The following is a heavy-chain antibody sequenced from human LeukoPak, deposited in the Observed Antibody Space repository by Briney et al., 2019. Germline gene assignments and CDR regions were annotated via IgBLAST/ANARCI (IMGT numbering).Heavy chain of an antibody. CDR1: GFTFSGFS. V-gene: IGHV3-64*02. CDR2: INGAGDRT. CDR3: ARIGMENFYDL. J-gene: IGHJ5*02. D-gene: IGHD1-7*01. Sequence: GGSLRLSCAGSGFTFSGFSMHWVRQTPGRGLEYASAINGAGDRTYYADSVKGRFSISRDNSKNTLYLQMGNLRGEDMALYFCARIGMENFYDLWGQGTLVTVSA.